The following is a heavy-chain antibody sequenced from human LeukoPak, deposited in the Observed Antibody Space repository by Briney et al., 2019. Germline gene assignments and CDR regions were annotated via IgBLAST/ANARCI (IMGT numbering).Heavy chain of an antibody. CDR1: GGSFSGYY. J-gene: IGHJ4*02. D-gene: IGHD6-19*01. CDR2: INHSGST. V-gene: IGHV4-34*01. Sequence: SETLSLTCAVHGGSFSGYYWSWIRQPPGKGLEWIGEINHSGSTNYNPSLKSRVTISVDLSKNQFSLKLSSVTAADTAVYYCARGNSGWSRDFDYWGQGILVTVSS. CDR3: ARGNSGWSRDFDY.